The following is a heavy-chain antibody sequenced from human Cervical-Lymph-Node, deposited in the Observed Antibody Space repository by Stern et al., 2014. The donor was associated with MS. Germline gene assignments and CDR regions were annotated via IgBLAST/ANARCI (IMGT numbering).Heavy chain of an antibody. CDR3: ARVLSLATSDS. CDR1: GYTFTTYY. Sequence: QVQLAQSGAEIRKPGASVKISCEASGYTFTTYYMHWVRQAPGQGLEWVALFNPSGGKTTYAQRFQGRVTVTGDTSTSTVYMELTGLRSEDTAVYYCARVLSLATSDSWGQGTLVIVSS. D-gene: IGHD1-1*01. CDR2: FNPSGGKT. J-gene: IGHJ4*02. V-gene: IGHV1-46*01.